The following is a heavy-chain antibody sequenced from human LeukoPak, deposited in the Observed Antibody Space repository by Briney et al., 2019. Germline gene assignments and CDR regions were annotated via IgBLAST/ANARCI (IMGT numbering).Heavy chain of an antibody. D-gene: IGHD2-15*01. CDR1: GGSISSYY. CDR3: ASASEDYYYYGMDV. V-gene: IGHV4-34*01. Sequence: SETLSLTCNVSGGSISSYYWSWIRQPPGKGLEWIGEINHSGSTNYNPSLKSRVTISVDTSKNQFSLKLSSVTAADTAVYYCASASEDYYYYGMDVWGQGTTVTVSS. J-gene: IGHJ6*02. CDR2: INHSGST.